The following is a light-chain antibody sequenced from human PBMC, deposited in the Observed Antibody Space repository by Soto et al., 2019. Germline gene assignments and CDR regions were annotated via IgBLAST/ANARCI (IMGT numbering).Light chain of an antibody. CDR1: HSGSASH. CDR2: GPS. CDR3: QQYGSSPSRIP. Sequence: IVLPQSPATLYLAPGGRATLSCRSGHSGSASHIAWYQQKPCQAPRLLFYGPSNRATGIPDRFSASGSGTDFSLTISRLEPEDFAVYYCQQYGSSPSRIPFGQRTRLEIK. V-gene: IGKV3-20*01. J-gene: IGKJ5*01.